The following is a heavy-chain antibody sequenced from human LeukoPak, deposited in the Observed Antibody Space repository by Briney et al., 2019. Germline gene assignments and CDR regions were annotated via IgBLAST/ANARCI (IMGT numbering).Heavy chain of an antibody. CDR2: TYYRSKWYN. J-gene: IGHJ5*01. CDR1: GDSVSTNSAT. Sequence: PSQTLSLTCAISGDSVSTNSATWTWLGQSPSRGLEWLGRTYYRSKWYNDYAVSMKSRITINPDTSKNQFSLQLNSVTPEDTAVYYCARLVGASWFDSWGQGTLVTVSS. D-gene: IGHD1-26*01. CDR3: ARLVGASWFDS. V-gene: IGHV6-1*01.